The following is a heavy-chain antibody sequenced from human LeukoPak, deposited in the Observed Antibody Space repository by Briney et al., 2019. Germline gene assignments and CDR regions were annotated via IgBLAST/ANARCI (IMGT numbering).Heavy chain of an antibody. J-gene: IGHJ5*02. CDR1: GYTFTSYY. V-gene: IGHV1-69*13. CDR3: ARGGDIAARHRYWFDP. CDR2: IIPIFGTA. D-gene: IGHD6-6*01. Sequence: GASVKVSCKASGYTFTSYYMHWVRQAPGQGLEWMGGIIPIFGTANYAQRFQGRVTITADESTSTAYMELSSLRSEDTAVYYCARGGDIAARHRYWFDPWGQGTLVTVSS.